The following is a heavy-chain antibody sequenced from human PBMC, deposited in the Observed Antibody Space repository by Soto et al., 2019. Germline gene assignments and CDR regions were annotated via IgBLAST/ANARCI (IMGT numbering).Heavy chain of an antibody. D-gene: IGHD3-10*01. J-gene: IGHJ6*02. Sequence: SEPLSLTSSVSVGSISSCDSYWNWILQPPVKGLQWIGYIYYSGNTYYNPSLRSRVTISLDRSENQFSLKLSFVTAADTAVYYCARDRYYGSGTYYNFYYGMDVWGQGTTVTVS. V-gene: IGHV4-30-4*01. CDR2: IYYSGNT. CDR3: ARDRYYGSGTYYNFYYGMDV. CDR1: VGSISSCDSY.